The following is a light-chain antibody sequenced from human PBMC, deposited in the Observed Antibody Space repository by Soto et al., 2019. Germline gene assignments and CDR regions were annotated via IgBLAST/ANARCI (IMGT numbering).Light chain of an antibody. V-gene: IGLV2-8*01. CDR2: DIS. CDR3: PSYAGITYFVV. Sequence: QSALTQPPSVSGSPGQSVTISCTGTSSNVGGYNSVSWYQHHPGKAPKLMIYDISKRPSGVPDRFSGSTSGNTASLTFAGLQADDEADYYCPSYAGITYFVVFGGGTKLTVL. J-gene: IGLJ3*02. CDR1: SSNVGGYNS.